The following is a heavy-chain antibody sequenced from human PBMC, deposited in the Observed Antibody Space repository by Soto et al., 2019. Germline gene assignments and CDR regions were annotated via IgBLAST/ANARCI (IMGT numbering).Heavy chain of an antibody. D-gene: IGHD6-13*01. V-gene: IGHV3-48*02. CDR2: ISSSSSTI. J-gene: IGHJ4*02. Sequence: GGSLRLSCAASGFTFTSYAMSWVRQAPGKGLEWVSYISSSSSTIYYADSVKGRFTISRDNAKNSLYLQMNSLRDEDTAVYYCAREVAAAGAFGYWGQGTLVTVSS. CDR3: AREVAAAGAFGY. CDR1: GFTFTSYA.